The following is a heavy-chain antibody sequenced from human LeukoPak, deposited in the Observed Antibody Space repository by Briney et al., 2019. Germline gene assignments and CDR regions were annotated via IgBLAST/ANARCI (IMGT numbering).Heavy chain of an antibody. J-gene: IGHJ6*03. D-gene: IGHD3-3*02. V-gene: IGHV1-2*02. CDR1: GYTFTGYY. CDR2: INPNSGGT. CDR3: ASISNPNYYYYYMDV. Sequence: ASVKVSCKASGYTFTGYYMHWVRQAPGQGLEWMGWINPNSGGTSYAQKFQGRVTMTRDTSISTAYMELSRLRSDDTAVYYCASISNPNYYYYYMDVWGKGTTVTVSS.